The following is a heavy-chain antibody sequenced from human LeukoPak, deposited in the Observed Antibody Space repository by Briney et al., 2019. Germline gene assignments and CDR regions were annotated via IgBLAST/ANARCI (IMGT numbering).Heavy chain of an antibody. D-gene: IGHD2-21*01. J-gene: IGHJ5*02. CDR3: AREWSVVVIASYNWFDP. CDR2: IYTSGST. CDR1: GGSISSYY. V-gene: IGHV4-4*07. Sequence: PSETLSLTCTVSGGSISSYYWSWIRQPAGKGLEWIGRIYTSGSTNYNPSLKSRVTMSVDTSKNQFSLKLSSVTAADTAVYYCAREWSVVVIASYNWFDPWGQGTLVTVSS.